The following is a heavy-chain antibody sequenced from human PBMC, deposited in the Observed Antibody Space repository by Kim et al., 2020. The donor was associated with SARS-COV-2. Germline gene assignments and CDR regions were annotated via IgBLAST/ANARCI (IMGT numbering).Heavy chain of an antibody. V-gene: IGHV3-7*01. CDR3: SSRPA. J-gene: IGHJ5*02. Sequence: KEDGREKHYVDSVKGRFTISRDNAKNSVYLQMNSLRTEDTAVYFCSSRPAWGQGILVTVSS. CDR2: KEDGREK.